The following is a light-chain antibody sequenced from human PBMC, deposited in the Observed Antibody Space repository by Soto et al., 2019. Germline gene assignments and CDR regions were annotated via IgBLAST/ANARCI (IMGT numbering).Light chain of an antibody. Sequence: EIGLTQSPATLSLSPGERATRSCRASQNISNYLIWYQQKPGQAPRLLIYDASNRATGIPARFSGSGSGTDFTLTISSLEPEEFAVYYCQQRSNWPITVGQGTRLEIK. J-gene: IGKJ5*01. CDR1: QNISNY. CDR3: QQRSNWPIT. CDR2: DAS. V-gene: IGKV3-11*01.